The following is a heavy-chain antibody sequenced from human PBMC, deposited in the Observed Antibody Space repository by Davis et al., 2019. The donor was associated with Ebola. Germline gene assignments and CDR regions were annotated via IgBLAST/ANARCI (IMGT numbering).Heavy chain of an antibody. D-gene: IGHD3-22*01. CDR2: IKQDGSEK. Sequence: GESLKISCAASGFTFSSYWMSWVRQAPGKGLEWVANIKQDGSEKYYVDSVKGRFTISRDNAKNSLYLQMNSLRAEDTAVYYCASTIRGLYYYDSSGYYIGDYYFDYWGQGTLVTVSS. CDR1: GFTFSSYW. V-gene: IGHV3-7*01. CDR3: ASTIRGLYYYDSSGYYIGDYYFDY. J-gene: IGHJ4*02.